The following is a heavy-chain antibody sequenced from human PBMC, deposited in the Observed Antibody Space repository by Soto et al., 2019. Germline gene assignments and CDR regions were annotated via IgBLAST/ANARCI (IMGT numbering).Heavy chain of an antibody. CDR3: AREGGGSSGWYGGDFDY. CDR2: IIPIFGTA. D-gene: IGHD6-19*01. J-gene: IGHJ4*02. V-gene: IGHV1-69*01. CDR1: GGTFSSYA. Sequence: QVQLVQSGAEVKKPGSSVKVSCKASGGTFSSYAISWVRQAPGQGLEWMGGIIPIFGTANYAQKFQGRVTITADESPSAASMGLSSLRAEDTVVYDCAREGGGSSGWYGGDFDYWGQGTLVTVSS.